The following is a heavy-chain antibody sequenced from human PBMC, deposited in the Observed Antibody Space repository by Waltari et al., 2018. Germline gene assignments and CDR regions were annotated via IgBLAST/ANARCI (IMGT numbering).Heavy chain of an antibody. CDR3: ARWGDDYGDYGDAFDI. CDR1: GFTFSSYA. J-gene: IGHJ3*02. V-gene: IGHV3-23*03. D-gene: IGHD4-17*01. Sequence: EVQLLESGGGLVQPGGSLRLSCAASGFTFSSYALSWVRPAPGKGLEWVSVIYSGGSTYDADSVKGRFTISRDNSKNTLYLQMNSLRAEDTAVYYCARWGDDYGDYGDAFDIWGQGTMVTVSS. CDR2: IYSGGST.